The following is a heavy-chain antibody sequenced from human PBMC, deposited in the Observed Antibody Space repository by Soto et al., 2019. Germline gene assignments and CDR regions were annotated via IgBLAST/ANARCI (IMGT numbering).Heavy chain of an antibody. CDR3: AKVWCSSTSCPGYYYHYGMDV. CDR1: GFTFSSYA. CDR2: ISGSGGST. V-gene: IGHV3-23*01. Sequence: GGSLRLSCAASGFTFSSYAMSWVRQAPGKGLEWVSAISGSGGSTYYADSVKGRFTISRDNSKNTLYLQMNSLRAEDTAVYYCAKVWCSSTSCPGYYYHYGMDVWGQGTTVTVSS. J-gene: IGHJ6*02. D-gene: IGHD2-2*01.